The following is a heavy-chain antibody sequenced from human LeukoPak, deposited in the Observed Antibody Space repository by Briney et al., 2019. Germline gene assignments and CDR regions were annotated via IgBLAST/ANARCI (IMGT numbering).Heavy chain of an antibody. CDR3: AKRDYYDSSGFSPLFQH. Sequence: QAGGSLRLSCAASGFTFTGYAMSWLRQAPGKGLEFVSAISGDAANTFYADSVKGRFTVSRDNSQNILYLQLSNLRAEDTAVYYCAKRDYYDSSGFSPLFQHWGPGTLVTVSS. CDR1: GFTFTGYA. J-gene: IGHJ1*01. CDR2: ISGDAANT. D-gene: IGHD3-22*01. V-gene: IGHV3-23*01.